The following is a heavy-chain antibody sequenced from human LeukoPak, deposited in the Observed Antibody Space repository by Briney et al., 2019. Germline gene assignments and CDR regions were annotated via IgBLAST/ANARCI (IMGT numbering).Heavy chain of an antibody. CDR2: LNTSGST. Sequence: SDPLPLIHTLSGRSHSRYYWTCIRQSAGKALEEIGRLNTSGSTNYNPSLRSRVTMSVNTSKNQFSLTLTAVTAADTAVYSCAREGGDPRWLDSWGQGTLVTVSS. J-gene: IGHJ5*01. CDR3: AREGGDPRWLDS. D-gene: IGHD6-25*01. CDR1: GRSHSRYY. V-gene: IGHV4-4*07.